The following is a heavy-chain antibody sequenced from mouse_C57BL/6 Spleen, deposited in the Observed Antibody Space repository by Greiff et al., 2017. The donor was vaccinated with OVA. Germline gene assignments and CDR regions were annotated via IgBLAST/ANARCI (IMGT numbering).Heavy chain of an antibody. CDR2: IYPRSGNT. CDR3: ARREPSGPYAMDY. CDR1: GYTFTSYG. D-gene: IGHD3-2*02. V-gene: IGHV1-81*01. Sequence: QVHVKQSGAKLARPGASVKLSCKASGYTFTSYGISWVKQRTGQGLEWIGEIYPRSGNTYYNEKFKGKATLTADKSSSTAYMELRSLTSEDSAVYCCARREPSGPYAMDYWGQGTSVTVSS. J-gene: IGHJ4*01.